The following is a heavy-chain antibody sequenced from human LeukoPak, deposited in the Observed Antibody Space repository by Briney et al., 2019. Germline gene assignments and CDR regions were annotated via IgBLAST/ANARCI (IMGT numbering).Heavy chain of an antibody. V-gene: IGHV1-18*01. CDR3: ARTIYSDIVVVPAAYNWFDP. Sequence: ASVKVSCKASGYTFSSYGISWVRQAPGQGLEWMGWISAYNGNTNYAQKLQGRVTMTTDTSTGTAYMELRSLRSDDTAVYYCARTIYSDIVVVPAAYNWFDPWGQGTLVTVSS. CDR1: GYTFSSYG. J-gene: IGHJ5*02. D-gene: IGHD2-2*01. CDR2: ISAYNGNT.